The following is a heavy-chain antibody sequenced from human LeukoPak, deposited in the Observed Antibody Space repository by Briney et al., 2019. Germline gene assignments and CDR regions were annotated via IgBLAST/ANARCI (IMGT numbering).Heavy chain of an antibody. CDR3: ARGIGGSSGYYYPSFDY. D-gene: IGHD3-22*01. J-gene: IGHJ4*02. CDR1: GFTLSNYA. V-gene: IGHV3-23*01. Sequence: GGSLRLSCAASGFTLSNYAMSWVRQAPGKGLEWVSAISGSAGSTYYADSVKGRFTISRDNSKNTLYLQTNSLRAEDTAVYYCARGIGGSSGYYYPSFDYWGQGTLVTVSS. CDR2: ISGSAGST.